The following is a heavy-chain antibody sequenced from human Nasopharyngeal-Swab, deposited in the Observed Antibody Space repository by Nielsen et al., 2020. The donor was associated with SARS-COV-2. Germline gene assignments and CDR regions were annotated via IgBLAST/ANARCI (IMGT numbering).Heavy chain of an antibody. Sequence: GASLKISCAASGFTFSSYWMSWVRQAPGKGLEWVANIKQDGSEKYYVDSVKGRFTISRDNAKNSLYLQMNSLRAEDTAVYYCARDRAYYYGSGSGGFDYWGQGTLVTVSS. CDR2: IKQDGSEK. CDR1: GFTFSSYW. CDR3: ARDRAYYYGSGSGGFDY. D-gene: IGHD3-10*01. J-gene: IGHJ4*02. V-gene: IGHV3-7*05.